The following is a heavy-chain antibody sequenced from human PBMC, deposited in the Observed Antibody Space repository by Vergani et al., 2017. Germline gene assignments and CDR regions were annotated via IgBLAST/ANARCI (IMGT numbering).Heavy chain of an antibody. J-gene: IGHJ4*02. Sequence: QVQLQESGPGLVKPLGTLSLTCSVSGGPLSTTDWWSWVRQSPERGLELIGMIGHSGSTYFNASFASRVSMSVDWSVKQFSLYLRSVTAADTAVYYCARNPIGSSYYEYWGQGILVTVSS. CDR3: ARNPIGSSYYEY. CDR2: IGHSGST. D-gene: IGHD3-10*01. CDR1: GGPLSTTDW. V-gene: IGHV4-4*03.